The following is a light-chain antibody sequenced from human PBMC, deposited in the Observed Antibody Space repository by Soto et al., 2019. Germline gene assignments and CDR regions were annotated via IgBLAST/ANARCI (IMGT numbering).Light chain of an antibody. J-gene: IGLJ2*01. V-gene: IGLV1-40*01. CDR1: SSNIGAGYD. Sequence: QSVLTQPPSVSGAPGQRVTISCTGSSSNIGAGYDVHWYQQLPGTAPKLLIYGNNNRPSGVSDRISGSKSGTSASLAITGLQADDEADYYCQSYDSSLSGSVVFGGGTKVTVL. CDR3: QSYDSSLSGSVV. CDR2: GNN.